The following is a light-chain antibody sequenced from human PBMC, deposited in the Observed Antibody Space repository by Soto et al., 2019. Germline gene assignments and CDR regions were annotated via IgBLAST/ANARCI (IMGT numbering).Light chain of an antibody. CDR3: MQAIQNPYT. CDR1: QSLLHSNGYNY. CDR2: LGS. Sequence: DIVMTQSPLSLPVIFGEPASISCRSSQSLLHSNGYNYLDWYLQKPGQSPQLLIYLGSTRASGVPDRFSGSGSGTDFTLKISRVEAEDVGVYYCMQAIQNPYTFGQGTKLEIK. V-gene: IGKV2-28*01. J-gene: IGKJ2*01.